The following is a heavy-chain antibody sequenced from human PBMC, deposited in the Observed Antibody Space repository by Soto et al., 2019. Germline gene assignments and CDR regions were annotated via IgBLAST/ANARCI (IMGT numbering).Heavy chain of an antibody. Sequence: SETLSLTCTVSGGSVSSGSFYFSCIRQPPGKGLEWIGFIYNNRSFNYNPSLKSRVTISVDTSKHQFSLKLSSVTAADTAVYYCARVPLDYSNSHYFDFWGQGALVTVSS. V-gene: IGHV4-61*01. J-gene: IGHJ4*02. D-gene: IGHD6-6*01. CDR1: GGSVSSGSFY. CDR3: ARVPLDYSNSHYFDF. CDR2: IYNNRSF.